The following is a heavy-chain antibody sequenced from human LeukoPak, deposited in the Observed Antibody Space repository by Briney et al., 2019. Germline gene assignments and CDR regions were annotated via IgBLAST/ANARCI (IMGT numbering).Heavy chain of an antibody. CDR1: GFTFDDYG. V-gene: IGHV3-20*04. D-gene: IGHD6-13*01. J-gene: IGHJ4*02. Sequence: GGSLRLSCAASGFTFDDYGMSWVRQGPGKGLEWVSAINRNGDSTGYADSVKGRFTISRDNAKNSLYLQMNSLRAEDTAVYYCARGVGQYSSSPFDYWGQGTLVAVSS. CDR2: INRNGDST. CDR3: ARGVGQYSSSPFDY.